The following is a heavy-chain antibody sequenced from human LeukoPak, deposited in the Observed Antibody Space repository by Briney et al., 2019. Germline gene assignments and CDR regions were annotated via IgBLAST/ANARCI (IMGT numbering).Heavy chain of an antibody. Sequence: SETLSLTCAVYGVSFSGYYWSWIRQPPGKGLEWVGEINHSGSTNYNPALKSRVTISVDTSKNQFSLKLSSVTAADTAVYYCARGFEAAAGTNIRFDPWGQGTLVTVSS. J-gene: IGHJ5*02. CDR1: GVSFSGYY. V-gene: IGHV4-34*01. D-gene: IGHD6-13*01. CDR2: INHSGST. CDR3: ARGFEAAAGTNIRFDP.